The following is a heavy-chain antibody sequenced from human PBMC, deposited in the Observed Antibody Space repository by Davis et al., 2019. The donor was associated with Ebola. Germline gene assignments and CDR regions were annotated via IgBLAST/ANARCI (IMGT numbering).Heavy chain of an antibody. J-gene: IGHJ4*02. CDR3: ASLLGGSTVITPHPVDY. D-gene: IGHD4-17*01. CDR2: LGLSADT. CDR1: GFIFSSYV. Sequence: GESLKISCAASGFIFSSYVMSWVRQAPGKGLEWVSTLGLSADTYYADSVKGRFTISRDNSKNTLYLEMNSLRSEDTAVYYCASLLGGSTVITPHPVDYWGQGTLVTVSS. V-gene: IGHV3-23*01.